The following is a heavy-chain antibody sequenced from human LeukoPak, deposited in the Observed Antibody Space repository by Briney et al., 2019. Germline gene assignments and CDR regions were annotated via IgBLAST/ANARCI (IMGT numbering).Heavy chain of an antibody. J-gene: IGHJ4*02. CDR1: GFTFRSNW. V-gene: IGHV3-7*01. CDR3: ARDGSGSGDY. CDR2: IKQDGSEK. D-gene: IGHD2-15*01. Sequence: GGSLRLSCAASGFTFRSNWMSWVRQTPGKGLECVAKIKQDGSEKYYVDSVKGRFTISRDNAKNSMYLQMNSLRAEDTAVYYCARDGSGSGDYWGQGTLVTVSS.